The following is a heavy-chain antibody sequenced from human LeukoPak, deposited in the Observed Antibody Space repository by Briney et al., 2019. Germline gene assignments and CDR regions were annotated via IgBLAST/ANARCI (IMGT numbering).Heavy chain of an antibody. CDR3: TLGSY. J-gene: IGHJ4*02. Sequence: ASVKVSCKASGYTFNKYAINWVRQAPGQGLEWMGWINSNTGNPSYARDFTGRFVFSLDTSVNSAFLQINNLKAEDTAFYYCTLGSYWGQGTLVTVSS. CDR2: INSNTGNP. V-gene: IGHV7-4-1*02. D-gene: IGHD3-10*01. CDR1: GYTFNKYA.